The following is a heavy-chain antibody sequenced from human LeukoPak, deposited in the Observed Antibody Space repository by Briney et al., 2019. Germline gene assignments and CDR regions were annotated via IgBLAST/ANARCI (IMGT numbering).Heavy chain of an antibody. CDR3: AANYDFWSGYYDFDY. J-gene: IGHJ4*02. D-gene: IGHD3-3*01. CDR2: IIPIFGTA. CDR1: GGTFSSYA. V-gene: IGHV1-69*13. Sequence: SVKVSCKASGGTFSSYAISWVRQAPGQGLEWMGGIIPIFGTANYAQKFQGRVTITADESTSTAYMELSSLRSEDTAVYYCAANYDFWSGYYDFDYWGQGTLVTVSS.